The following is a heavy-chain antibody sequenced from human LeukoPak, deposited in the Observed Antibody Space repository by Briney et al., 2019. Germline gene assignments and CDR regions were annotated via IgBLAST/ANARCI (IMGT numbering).Heavy chain of an antibody. D-gene: IGHD3-3*01. CDR2: VSHSGSP. CDR1: GSSLSSGFL. CDR3: AYDFWSGSFDY. Sequence: PETLSLTCRVSGSSLSSGFLWGWIRQPPGKGMEWIGSVSHSGSPYSNPSLKSRVTISMDTSKNQFSLKLSSVTAADTAVYYCAYDFWSGSFDYWGQGTLVTVSS. J-gene: IGHJ4*02. V-gene: IGHV4-38-2*01.